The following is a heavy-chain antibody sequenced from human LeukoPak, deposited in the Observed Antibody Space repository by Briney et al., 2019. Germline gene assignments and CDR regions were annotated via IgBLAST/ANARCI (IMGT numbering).Heavy chain of an antibody. CDR2: ISGSGGST. Sequence: PGGSLRLSCAASGFTFSSNAMSWVRQAPGKGLEWVSYISGSGGSTYYADSVKGRFTISRDNAKNSLYLQMNSLRAEDTAVYYCAREAGGSYTPLELPWPENYMDVWGKGTTVTVSS. J-gene: IGHJ6*03. V-gene: IGHV3-23*01. CDR3: AREAGGSYTPLELPWPENYMDV. CDR1: GFTFSSNA. D-gene: IGHD1-26*01.